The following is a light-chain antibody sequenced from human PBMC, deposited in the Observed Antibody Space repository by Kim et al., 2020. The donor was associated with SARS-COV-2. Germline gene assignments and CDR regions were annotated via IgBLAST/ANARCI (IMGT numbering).Light chain of an antibody. CDR3: QQCYSTPPTYT. V-gene: IGKV4-1*01. J-gene: IGKJ2*01. CDR1: QSVLYSSNNKNY. CDR2: WAS. Sequence: DIVMTQSPDSLAVSLGERATINCKSSQSVLYSSNNKNYLAWYQQKPGEPPKLLIYWASTRESGVPDRFSGSGSGTDFTLTISSLQAEDVAVYYCQQCYSTPPTYTFGQGTKLEI.